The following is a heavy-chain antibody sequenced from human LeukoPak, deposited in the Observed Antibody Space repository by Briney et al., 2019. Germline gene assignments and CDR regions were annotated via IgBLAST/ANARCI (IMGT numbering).Heavy chain of an antibody. J-gene: IGHJ4*02. CDR1: GAFITNSHW. CDR2: IYHSGTT. D-gene: IGHD4-17*01. Sequence: SGTLSLTCAVSGAFITNSHWWSWARQPPGKGLEWIGEIYHSGTTNYNPSLQSRVTMSVDKSKNQFSLKLSSVTAADTAVYYCAAYFYGEYGSYYFDYWGQGTLVTVSS. CDR3: AAYFYGEYGSYYFDY. V-gene: IGHV4-4*02.